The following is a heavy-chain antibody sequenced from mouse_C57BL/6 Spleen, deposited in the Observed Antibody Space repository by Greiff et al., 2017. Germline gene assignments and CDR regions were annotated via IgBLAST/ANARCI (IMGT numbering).Heavy chain of an antibody. Sequence: EVQRVESGPGLVKPSQSLSLTCSVTGYSITSGYYWNWIRQFPGNKLEWMGYISYDGSNNYNPSLKNRISITRDPSKNQFFLKLNSVTTEDTATYYCARADPYFDYWGQGTTLTVSS. CDR3: ARADPYFDY. J-gene: IGHJ2*01. CDR2: ISYDGSN. CDR1: GYSITSGYY. V-gene: IGHV3-6*01.